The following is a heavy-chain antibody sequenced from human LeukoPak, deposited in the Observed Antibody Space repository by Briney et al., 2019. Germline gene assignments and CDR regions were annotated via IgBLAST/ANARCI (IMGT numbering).Heavy chain of an antibody. Sequence: SETLSLTCTVSGGSISSGGYYRSWIRQHPGKGLEWIGYIYYSGSTYYNPSLKSRVTISVDTSKNQFSLKLSSVAAADTAVYYCARGIAARSYYYYMDVWGKGTTVTVSS. CDR3: ARGIAARSYYYYMDV. J-gene: IGHJ6*03. V-gene: IGHV4-31*03. D-gene: IGHD6-6*01. CDR1: GGSISSGGYY. CDR2: IYYSGST.